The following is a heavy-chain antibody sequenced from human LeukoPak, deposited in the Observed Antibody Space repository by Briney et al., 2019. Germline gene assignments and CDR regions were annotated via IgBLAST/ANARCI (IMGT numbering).Heavy chain of an antibody. V-gene: IGHV3-30*03. CDR1: GFTFSSYS. D-gene: IGHD5-24*01. Sequence: GGSLRLSCAASGFTFSSYSMNWVRQAPGKGLEWVAVISYDGSNKYYADSVKGRFTISRDNSKNTLYLQMNSPRAEDTAVYYCAREEMAYSFDYWGQGTLVTVSS. CDR3: AREEMAYSFDY. J-gene: IGHJ4*02. CDR2: ISYDGSNK.